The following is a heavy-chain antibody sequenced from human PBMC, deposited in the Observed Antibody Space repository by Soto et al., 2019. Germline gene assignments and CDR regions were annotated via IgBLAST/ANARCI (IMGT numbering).Heavy chain of an antibody. Sequence: PGGSLRLSCAASGFTFDDYGMNWVRQIPGKGLEWVSGINWDGARKAYADSVKGRFTISRDNAKKSLYLQMNSLRAEDTASYYCALTNDLDYYFHMDVWGQGTTVPVSS. CDR2: INWDGARK. D-gene: IGHD1-1*01. J-gene: IGHJ6*02. CDR1: GFTFDDYG. V-gene: IGHV3-20*04. CDR3: ALTNDLDYYFHMDV.